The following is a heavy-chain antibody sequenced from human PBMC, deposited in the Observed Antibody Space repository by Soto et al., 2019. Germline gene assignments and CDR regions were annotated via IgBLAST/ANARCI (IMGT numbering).Heavy chain of an antibody. CDR1: GGSISSGGYY. J-gene: IGHJ4*02. CDR3: MNSLKTEDTAVYYCTTGPRRGSSRP. CDR2: IYYSGST. Sequence: SETLSLTCTVSGGSISSGGYYWSWIRQHPGKGLEWIGYIYYSGSTYYNPSLKSRVTISVDTSKNQFSLKLSSVSSVFTLYLQMNSLKTEDTAVYYCTTGPRRGSSRPWGQGTLVTVSS. D-gene: IGHD3-10*01. V-gene: IGHV4-31*05.